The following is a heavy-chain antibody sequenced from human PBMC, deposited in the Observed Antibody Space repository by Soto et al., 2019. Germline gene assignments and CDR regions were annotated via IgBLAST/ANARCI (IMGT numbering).Heavy chain of an antibody. CDR1: GFTFGNYS. CDR2: ISSNGGST. Sequence: PGGSLRLACSAYGFTFGNYSMHWVRQAAGKGLGYVSAISSNGGSTYYADSVKGRITISRDTSKNTLYLQMSSLRAEDTVVYYCVNGSCSGGSCYFGRYYGMDVWGQGTTVTVSS. CDR3: VNGSCSGGSCYFGRYYGMDV. J-gene: IGHJ6*02. V-gene: IGHV3-64D*06. D-gene: IGHD2-15*01.